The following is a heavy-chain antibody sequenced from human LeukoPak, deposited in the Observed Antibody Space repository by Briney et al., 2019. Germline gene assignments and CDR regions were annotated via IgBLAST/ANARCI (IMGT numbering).Heavy chain of an antibody. V-gene: IGHV3-30*02. Sequence: GGSLRLSCAASGFSFSNYGMHWVRQAPGKGLEWVAYIRYDGSQKYYGDSVKGRFTISRDNSKNTVHLQMNSLRDEDTAVYYCARDLLSLPHKYFDSWGQGTLVTVSS. CDR3: ARDLLSLPHKYFDS. J-gene: IGHJ4*02. CDR1: GFSFSNYG. CDR2: IRYDGSQK. D-gene: IGHD3-16*01.